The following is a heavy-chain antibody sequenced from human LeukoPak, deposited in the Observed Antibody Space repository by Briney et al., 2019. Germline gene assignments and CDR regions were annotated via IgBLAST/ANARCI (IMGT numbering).Heavy chain of an antibody. J-gene: IGHJ1*01. CDR2: FDPEDGET. Sequence: ASVKVSCKVSGDTLTELSMHWVRQPPGKGREWMGGFDPEDGETIYAQRFQGRVTMTEDTVIDKAHLELRRLPSEDTAVYYCAPPGLVLDTGVEFLHHWGQGPLVTVSS. V-gene: IGHV1-24*01. CDR3: APPGLVLDTGVEFLHH. CDR1: GDTLTELS. D-gene: IGHD2-8*01.